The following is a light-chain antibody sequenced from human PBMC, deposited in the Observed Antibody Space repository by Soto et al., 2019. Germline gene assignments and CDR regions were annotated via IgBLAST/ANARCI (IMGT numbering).Light chain of an antibody. CDR1: HSVSSGY. V-gene: IGKV3-20*01. J-gene: IGKJ4*01. CDR3: QQYSNCSLA. Sequence: NVSPPSPGTLSSSPGERTTISCRASHSVSSGYLAWYQQKPGQAPRLLIYSASTRATGIPARFSGSGSGTEFTLTINSLQSEDFAVYYCQQYSNCSLAFGGGTKVDIK. CDR2: SAS.